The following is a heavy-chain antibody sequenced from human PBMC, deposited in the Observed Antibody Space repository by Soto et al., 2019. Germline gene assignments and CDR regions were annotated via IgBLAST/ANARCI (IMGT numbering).Heavy chain of an antibody. CDR2: ISSSSSYI. CDR1: GFTFSSYS. Sequence: GGSLRLSCAASGFTFSSYSMNWVRQAPGKGLEWVSSISSSSSYIYYTDSVKGRCTISRDNAKNSLYLQMNSLRAEDTAAYYCASGLLHPDPDHGSGSYGLDVWGQGTTVTVSS. J-gene: IGHJ6*02. D-gene: IGHD3-10*01. V-gene: IGHV3-21*01. CDR3: ASGLLHPDPDHGSGSYGLDV.